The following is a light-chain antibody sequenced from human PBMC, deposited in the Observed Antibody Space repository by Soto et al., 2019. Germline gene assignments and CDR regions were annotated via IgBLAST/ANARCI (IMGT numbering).Light chain of an antibody. CDR3: SSYTSSSTRV. CDR1: RSDVGGYNY. V-gene: IGLV2-14*01. Sequence: QSALTQPASVSGSPGQSITISCTGTRSDVGGYNYVSWYQQHPGKAPKLMIYEVSNRPSGVSNRFSGSKSGNTASLTISGLQAEDEADHYCSSYTSSSTRVFGGGTKLTVL. CDR2: EVS. J-gene: IGLJ3*02.